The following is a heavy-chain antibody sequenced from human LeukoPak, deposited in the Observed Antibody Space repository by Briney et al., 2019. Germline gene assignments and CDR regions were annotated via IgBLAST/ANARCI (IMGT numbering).Heavy chain of an antibody. CDR1: GFTFSSYS. Sequence: PGGSLRLSCAASGFTFSSYSMSWVRQAPGKGLEWVSAISGSGGSTYYADSVKGRFTISRDNSKNTLYLQVNSLRAEDTAVYYCAKGDAYSKGGYFDYWGQGTLVTVSS. J-gene: IGHJ4*02. V-gene: IGHV3-23*01. D-gene: IGHD4-11*01. CDR3: AKGDAYSKGGYFDY. CDR2: ISGSGGST.